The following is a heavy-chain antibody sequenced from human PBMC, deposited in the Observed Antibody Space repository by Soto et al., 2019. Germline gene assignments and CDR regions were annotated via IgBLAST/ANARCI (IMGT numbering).Heavy chain of an antibody. D-gene: IGHD6-19*01. Sequence: QLQLQESGPGLVKPSETLSLTCTVSGGSISSSSYYWGWIRQPPGKGLEWIGSIYYSGSTYYNPSLKSRVTISVDTSKNQFSLKLSSVTAADTAVYYCARHGSSGLNQAFDYWGQGTLVTVSS. V-gene: IGHV4-39*01. CDR2: IYYSGST. CDR1: GGSISSSSYY. CDR3: ARHGSSGLNQAFDY. J-gene: IGHJ4*02.